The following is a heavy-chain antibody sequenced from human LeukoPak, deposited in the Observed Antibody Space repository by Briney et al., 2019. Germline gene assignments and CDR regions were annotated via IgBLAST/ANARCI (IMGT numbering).Heavy chain of an antibody. J-gene: IGHJ6*03. D-gene: IGHD4-17*01. CDR1: GGSISSYY. V-gene: IGHV4-59*01. Sequence: PSETLSLTCTVSGGSISSYYWSWIRHPPGKGLELIGYIYYSGSTNYNPSLKSRVTISVDTSKNQFSLKLSSVTAADTAVYYCARGARAKTTVYYYYYMDVWGKGTTVTVSS. CDR3: ARGARAKTTVYYYYYMDV. CDR2: IYYSGST.